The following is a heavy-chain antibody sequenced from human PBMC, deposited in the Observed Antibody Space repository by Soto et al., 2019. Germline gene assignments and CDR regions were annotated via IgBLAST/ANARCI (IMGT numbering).Heavy chain of an antibody. CDR1: GGLVSSGSYY. CDR2: MSHSGGT. CDR3: ARVERGTATTVVDAFDI. D-gene: IGHD1-1*01. J-gene: IGHJ3*02. V-gene: IGHV4-61*01. Sequence: PETLSLTCALYGGLVSSGSYYWSWIRQHPGKGLEWIGEMSHSGGTHFNPSLKSRVTISVDTSKNQFSLKMSSVTAADTALYYCARVERGTATTVVDAFDIWGPGTMVTVSS.